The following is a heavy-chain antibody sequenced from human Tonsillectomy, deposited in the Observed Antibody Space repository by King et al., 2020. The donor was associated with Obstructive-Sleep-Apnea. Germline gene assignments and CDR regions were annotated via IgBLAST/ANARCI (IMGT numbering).Heavy chain of an antibody. D-gene: IGHD6-19*01. CDR1: GGYISSSNW. CDR3: ARPVAGSAEHFQH. CDR2: IYHSGST. Sequence: VQLQESGPGLVKPSGTLSLTCAVSGGYISSSNWWSWVRQPPGKGLEWIGEIYHSGSTNCNPSLKSRVTMSLDKSKNQFSLKLTSVTAADTAVYYCARPVAGSAEHFQHWGQGTLVTVSS. J-gene: IGHJ1*01. V-gene: IGHV4-4*02.